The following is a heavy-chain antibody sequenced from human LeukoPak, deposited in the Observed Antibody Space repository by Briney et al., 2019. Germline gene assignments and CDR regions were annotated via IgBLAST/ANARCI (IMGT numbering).Heavy chain of an antibody. CDR2: IIPILGIA. V-gene: IGHV1-69*04. CDR1: GGTFSSYT. J-gene: IGHJ4*02. CDR3: ARDLGIVVVPAVHFDY. Sequence: GASVKVSCKASGGTFSSYTISWVRQAPGQGLEWMGRIIPILGIANYAQKFQGRVTITADKSTSTAYMELSSLRSEDTAVYYCARDLGIVVVPAVHFDYWGQGTLVTVPS. D-gene: IGHD2-2*01.